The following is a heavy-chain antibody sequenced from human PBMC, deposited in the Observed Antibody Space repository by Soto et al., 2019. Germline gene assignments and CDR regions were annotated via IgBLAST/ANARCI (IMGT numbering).Heavy chain of an antibody. J-gene: IGHJ6*02. CDR3: AKDRRADWESYYYYAMDV. CDR1: GGTFSSFT. CDR2: IIPIYGTA. D-gene: IGHD1-26*01. Sequence: QVQLVQSGAEVKKSGSSVKVSCKASGGTFSSFTISWVRQAPGQGLEWMGGIIPIYGTANYAQKFQGRVTITADASTRTAYMELSSLRSEDTAVYYCAKDRRADWESYYYYAMDVWGQGTTVIVSS. V-gene: IGHV1-69*01.